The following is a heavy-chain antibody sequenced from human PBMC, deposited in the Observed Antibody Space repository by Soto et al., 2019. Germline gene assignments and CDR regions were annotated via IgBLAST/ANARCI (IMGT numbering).Heavy chain of an antibody. CDR2: ISSSGSTI. CDR3: ARDYYDSSGYYNNWFDP. D-gene: IGHD3-22*01. J-gene: IGHJ5*02. CDR1: GFTFSSYE. V-gene: IGHV3-48*03. Sequence: PGGSLRLSCAASGFTFSSYEMNWVRQAPGKGLEWVSYISSSGSTIYYADSVKGRFTISRDNAKNSLYLQMNSLGAEDTAVYYCARDYYDSSGYYNNWFDPWGQGTLVTVSS.